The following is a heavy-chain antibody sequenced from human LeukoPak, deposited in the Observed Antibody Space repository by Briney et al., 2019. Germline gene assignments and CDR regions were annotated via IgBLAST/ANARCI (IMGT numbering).Heavy chain of an antibody. CDR3: ARSGPNYYDSSGYSPGFDY. Sequence: SETLSLTCTVSGGSISSYYWSWIRQPPGKGLEWIGYIYYSGSTNYNPSPKSRVTISVDTSKNQFSLKLSSVTAADTAVYYCARSGPNYYDSSGYSPGFDYWGQGTLVTVSS. CDR2: IYYSGST. CDR1: GGSISSYY. V-gene: IGHV4-59*01. D-gene: IGHD3-22*01. J-gene: IGHJ4*02.